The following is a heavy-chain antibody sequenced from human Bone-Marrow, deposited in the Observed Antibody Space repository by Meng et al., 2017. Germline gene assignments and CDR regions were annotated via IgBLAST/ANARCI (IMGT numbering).Heavy chain of an antibody. CDR3: ASLGIAAAGAHYYFDY. CDR1: GYTFTSYD. V-gene: IGHV1-8*01. CDR2: MNPNSGNT. D-gene: IGHD6-13*01. J-gene: IGHJ4*02. Sequence: ASVTVSCKASGYTFTSYDINWVRQATGQGLDWMGWMNPNSGNTGYAQKFQGRVTMTRNTSISTDYMELSSLRSEDTAVYYCASLGIAAAGAHYYFDYWGQGTLVTVSS.